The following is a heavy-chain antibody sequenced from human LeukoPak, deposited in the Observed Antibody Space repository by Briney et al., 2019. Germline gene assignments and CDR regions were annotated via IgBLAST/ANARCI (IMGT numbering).Heavy chain of an antibody. J-gene: IGHJ4*02. Sequence: ASVKVSCKASGYTFTSYGISWVRQAPGQGLEWMGWISAYDGNTNYAQKLQGRVTMTTDTSTSTAYMELRSLRSDDTAVYYCARGVPGYSSSWYYFDYWGQGTLVTVSS. CDR2: ISAYDGNT. CDR1: GYTFTSYG. CDR3: ARGVPGYSSSWYYFDY. D-gene: IGHD6-13*01. V-gene: IGHV1-18*01.